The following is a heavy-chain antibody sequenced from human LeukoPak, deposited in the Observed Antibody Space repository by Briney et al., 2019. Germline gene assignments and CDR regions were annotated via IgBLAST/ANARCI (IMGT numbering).Heavy chain of an antibody. CDR2: ISAYNGNT. Sequence: ASVKVSCKASGYTFTSYGISWVRQAPGQGLEWMGWISAYNGNTNYAQKLQGRVTMTTDTSTSTAYMELRSLRSDDTAVYYCARDEIAAARGWFDPWGQGTLVTVSS. CDR1: GYTFTSYG. J-gene: IGHJ5*02. D-gene: IGHD6-13*01. CDR3: ARDEIAAARGWFDP. V-gene: IGHV1-18*01.